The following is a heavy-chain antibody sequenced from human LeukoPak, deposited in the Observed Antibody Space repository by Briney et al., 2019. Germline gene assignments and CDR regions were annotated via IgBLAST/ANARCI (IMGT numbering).Heavy chain of an antibody. CDR2: ISYDGSNK. D-gene: IGHD3-16*02. J-gene: IGHJ4*02. CDR1: GFTFSSYA. Sequence: GGSLRLSCAASGFTFSSYAMHWVRQAPGKGLEWVAVISYDGSNKYYADSVKGRFTISRDNSKNTLYLQMNSLRAEDTAVYYCARAMADYVWGSYRYGPFDYWGQGTLVTVSS. CDR3: ARAMADYVWGSYRYGPFDY. V-gene: IGHV3-30*04.